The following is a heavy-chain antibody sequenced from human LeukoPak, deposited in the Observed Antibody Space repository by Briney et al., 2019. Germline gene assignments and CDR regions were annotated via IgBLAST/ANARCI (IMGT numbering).Heavy chain of an antibody. Sequence: GASVKVSCKASGYTFTGYYMHWVRQAPGQGLEWMGWINPNSGGTNYAQKFQGRVTMTRDTSISTAYMELSRLRSDDTAVYYCARDGGTLFFTEAFDIWGQGTMVTVSS. D-gene: IGHD3-3*01. V-gene: IGHV1-2*02. CDR3: ARDGGTLFFTEAFDI. J-gene: IGHJ3*02. CDR1: GYTFTGYY. CDR2: INPNSGGT.